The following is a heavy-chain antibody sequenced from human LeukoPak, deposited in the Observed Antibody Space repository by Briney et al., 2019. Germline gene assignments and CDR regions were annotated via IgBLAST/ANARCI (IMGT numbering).Heavy chain of an antibody. J-gene: IGHJ4*02. V-gene: IGHV4-61*08. CDR2: IYYSGST. CDR1: GGSISSGDYY. Sequence: PSETLSLTCTVSGGSISSGDYYWSWIRQPPGKGLEWIGYIYYSGSTNYNPSLKSRVTISVDTSKNQFSLKLSSVTAADTAVYYCARVKGPTLYYDFWSGYSGSEYYFDYWGQGTLVTVSS. CDR3: ARVKGPTLYYDFWSGYSGSEYYFDY. D-gene: IGHD3-3*01.